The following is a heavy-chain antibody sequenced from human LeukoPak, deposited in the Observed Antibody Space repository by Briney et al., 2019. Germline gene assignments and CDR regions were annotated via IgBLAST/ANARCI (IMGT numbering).Heavy chain of an antibody. CDR2: IYYSGST. V-gene: IGHV4-31*03. J-gene: IGHJ4*02. Sequence: SQTLSLTCTVSGGSISSGGYYWSWIRQHPGKGLEWIGYIYYSGSTYYNPSLKSRVTISVDTSKNQFSLKLSSVTAADTAVYYCARDNDYGDYFGGLDYWGQGTLVTVPS. CDR1: GGSISSGGYY. D-gene: IGHD4-17*01. CDR3: ARDNDYGDYFGGLDY.